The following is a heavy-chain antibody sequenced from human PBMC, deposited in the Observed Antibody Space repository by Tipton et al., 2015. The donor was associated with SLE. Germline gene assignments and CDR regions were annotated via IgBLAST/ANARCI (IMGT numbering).Heavy chain of an antibody. J-gene: IGHJ4*02. Sequence: TLSLTCTVSGGSISSSSYYWGWIRQPPGKGLEWIGSIYYSGSTNYNPSLKSRVIISVDTSKNQFSLKLSSVTAADTAVYYCARGGGVALDFDYWGQGTLVTVSS. CDR2: IYYSGST. CDR1: GGSISSSSYY. V-gene: IGHV4-39*07. D-gene: IGHD2-15*01. CDR3: ARGGGVALDFDY.